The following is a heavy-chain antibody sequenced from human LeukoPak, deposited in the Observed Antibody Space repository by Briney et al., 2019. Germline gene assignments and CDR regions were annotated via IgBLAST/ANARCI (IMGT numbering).Heavy chain of an antibody. CDR2: IRYDGSNK. D-gene: IGHD3-10*01. Sequence: GSLRLSCAASGFTFSSYGMHWVRQAPGKGLEWVAFIRYDGSNKYYADSVKGRFTISRDNSKNTLYLQMNSLRAEDTAVYYCAKGAGSGSYSHIDYWGQGTLVTVSS. CDR3: AKGAGSGSYSHIDY. CDR1: GFTFSSYG. J-gene: IGHJ4*02. V-gene: IGHV3-30*02.